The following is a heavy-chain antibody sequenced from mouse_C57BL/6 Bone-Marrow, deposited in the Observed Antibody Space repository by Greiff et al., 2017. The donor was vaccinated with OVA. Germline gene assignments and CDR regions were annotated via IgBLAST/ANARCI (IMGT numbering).Heavy chain of an antibody. CDR1: GFNIKDDY. V-gene: IGHV14-4*01. CDR3: TTVKGYFDY. Sequence: EVQLQESGAELVRPGASVKLSCTASGFNIKDDYMHWVKQRPEQGLEWIGWIDPENGDTEYASKFQGKATITADTSSNTAYLQLSSLTSEDTAVYYCTTVKGYFDYWGQGTTLTVSS. J-gene: IGHJ2*01. CDR2: IDPENGDT.